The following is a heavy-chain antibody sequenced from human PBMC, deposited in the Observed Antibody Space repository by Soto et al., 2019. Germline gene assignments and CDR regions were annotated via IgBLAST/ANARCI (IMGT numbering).Heavy chain of an antibody. V-gene: IGHV1-18*01. CDR2: ISAYNGNT. CDR1: GYTFTSYG. J-gene: IGHJ4*02. CDR3: ASTTIAAAAPGKEYYFDY. D-gene: IGHD6-13*01. Sequence: ASVKVSCKASGYTFTSYGISWVRQAPGQGLEWMGWISAYNGNTNYAQKLQGRVTMTTDTSTSTAYMELRSLRSDDTAVYYCASTTIAAAAPGKEYYFDYWGQGTLVTVSS.